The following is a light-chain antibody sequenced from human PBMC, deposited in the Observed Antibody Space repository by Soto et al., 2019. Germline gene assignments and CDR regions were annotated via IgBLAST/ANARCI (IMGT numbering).Light chain of an antibody. V-gene: IGLV2-14*01. CDR3: SSYTSSSKNV. J-gene: IGLJ1*01. CDR1: SSDVGGYNY. CDR2: DVS. Sequence: QSALTQPASVSGSRGQSITISCTGTSSDVGGYNYVSWYQQHPGKAPKLMIYDVSNRPSGVSNRFSGSKSGNTASLTISGLQAEDEADYYCSSYTSSSKNVFGTGTKVTVL.